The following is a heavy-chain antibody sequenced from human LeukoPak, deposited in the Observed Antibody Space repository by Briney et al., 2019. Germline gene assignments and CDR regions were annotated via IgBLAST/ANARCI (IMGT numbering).Heavy chain of an antibody. D-gene: IGHD3-10*01. J-gene: IGHJ4*02. Sequence: GGSLRLSCAASGFTFSSYAMSWVRQAPGKGLEWVSAISGSGGSTYYADSVKGRFTISRDKSKNTLYLQMNSLRAEDTAVYYCAKAHSYGSGSSSGFDYWGQGTLVTVSS. CDR2: ISGSGGST. CDR1: GFTFSSYA. CDR3: AKAHSYGSGSSSGFDY. V-gene: IGHV3-23*01.